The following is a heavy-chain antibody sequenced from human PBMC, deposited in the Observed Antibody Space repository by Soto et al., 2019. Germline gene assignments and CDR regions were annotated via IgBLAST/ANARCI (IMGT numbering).Heavy chain of an antibody. CDR1: RVTFSNYA. D-gene: IGHD1-1*01. V-gene: IGHV3-48*01. Sequence: GGSLRLSCVISRVTFSNYALNWVRQAPGKGQEWVSYISGGGSSIYYADSVKGRFTISRDNSKNTLYLQMNSLRAEDTAVYYCARFQSTGMYYYYYYGMDVWRQGTTVTSP. CDR3: ARFQSTGMYYYYYYGMDV. CDR2: ISGGGSSI. J-gene: IGHJ6*02.